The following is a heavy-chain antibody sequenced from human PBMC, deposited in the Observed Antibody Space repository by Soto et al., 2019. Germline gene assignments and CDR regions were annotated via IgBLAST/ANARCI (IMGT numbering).Heavy chain of an antibody. CDR3: ARDHYDILTGYYLDY. V-gene: IGHV1-69*17. CDR2: IIPIFGIA. CDR1: GGTFSSYA. Sequence: VKVSCKASGGTFSSYAISWVRQAPGQGLEWMGGIIPIFGIANYAQKFQGRVTITADKSTSTAYMELSSLRSEDTAVYYCARDHYDILTGYYLDYWGQGTLVTVSS. D-gene: IGHD3-9*01. J-gene: IGHJ4*02.